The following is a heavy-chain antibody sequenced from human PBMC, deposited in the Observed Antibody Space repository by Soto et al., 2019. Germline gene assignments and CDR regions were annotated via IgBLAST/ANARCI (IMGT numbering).Heavy chain of an antibody. V-gene: IGHV4-34*01. CDR1: GGSFSGYY. D-gene: IGHD3-22*01. CDR3: VNYYDRPDGMDV. J-gene: IGHJ6*02. Sequence: QVPQQQWGAGLLKPSDTLSLTCAVYGGSFSGYYWSWIRQPPGKGLEWIGEVDHTGSTIYNPYLKSRVTLSLDTSKNQLSLKVRSLTAADTAVYYCVNYYDRPDGMDVWGQGTTVTVSS. CDR2: VDHTGST.